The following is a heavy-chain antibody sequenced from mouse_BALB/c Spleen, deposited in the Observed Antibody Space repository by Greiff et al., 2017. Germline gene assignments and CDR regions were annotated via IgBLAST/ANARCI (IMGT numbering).Heavy chain of an antibody. Sequence: QVQLKQSGAELVKPGASVKMSCTASGFNITDTYMHWVKQRPGQGLEWIGYINPSSGYTKYNQKFKDKTTLTADKSSSTAYMQLSSLTSEDSAVYYCARGTGFDYWGQGTTLTVSA. CDR3: ARGTGFDY. D-gene: IGHD3-1*01. CDR1: GFNITDTY. V-gene: IGHV1S26*01. CDR2: INPSSGYT. J-gene: IGHJ2*01.